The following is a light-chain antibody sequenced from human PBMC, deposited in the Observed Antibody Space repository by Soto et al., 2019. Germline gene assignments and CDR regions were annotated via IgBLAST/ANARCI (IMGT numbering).Light chain of an antibody. CDR3: QQYSHWRT. CDR1: QSIDSD. J-gene: IGKJ1*01. CDR2: GAS. Sequence: EIMMTQSPANVSVFPGERATLSCRASQSIDSDLAWYQQKPGHVPRLLIYGASPRATGVPARFSGSGSGPELPLPIIRLQSDHFSVYYCQQYSHWRTFSPGTKVEIK. V-gene: IGKV3-15*01.